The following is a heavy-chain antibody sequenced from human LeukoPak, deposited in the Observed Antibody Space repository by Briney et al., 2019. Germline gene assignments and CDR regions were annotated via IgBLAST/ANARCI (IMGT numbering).Heavy chain of an antibody. J-gene: IGHJ6*03. CDR1: GGSFSSYF. CDR3: AREDSGSYYNYYYFYMDV. CDR2: IYPSGNT. V-gene: IGHV4-4*07. D-gene: IGHD3-10*01. Sequence: SETLSLTCTVSGGSFSSYFWSWVRQPAGKGLEWIGRIYPSGNTNYNPSLKSRVTLSVDTSKTQFSLRLSSVTAADTAVYYCAREDSGSYYNYYYFYMDVWGKGTTVTISS.